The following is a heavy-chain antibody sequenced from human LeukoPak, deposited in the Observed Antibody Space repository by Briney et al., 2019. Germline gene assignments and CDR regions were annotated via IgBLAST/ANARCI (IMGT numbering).Heavy chain of an antibody. D-gene: IGHD1-26*01. CDR2: ISGSGGST. J-gene: IGHJ4*02. CDR1: GFTFRSYA. V-gene: IGHV3-23*01. Sequence: GSLRLSWSASGFTFRSYAMSWGRQAPGEGLEWVSAISGSGGSTYYADSVKGRFTIPRDNSKNTLYLQMNSLRAEDTAVYYCAKHQGWELHGFDYWGQGTLVTVSS. CDR3: AKHQGWELHGFDY.